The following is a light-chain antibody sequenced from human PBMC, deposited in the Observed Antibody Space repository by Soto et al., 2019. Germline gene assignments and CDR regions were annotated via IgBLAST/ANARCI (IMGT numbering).Light chain of an antibody. V-gene: IGKV1-39*01. CDR3: QQSYSTPFI. Sequence: DIQMTQSPSSLSASVGDRVTITCRASQSISTYLNWFQQKPGKVPKLLIYAASSLQSGVPSRFSGSGSGTDFTLTISSLQPEDFATYYCQQSYSTPFIFGPGTKVDIK. J-gene: IGKJ3*01. CDR1: QSISTY. CDR2: AAS.